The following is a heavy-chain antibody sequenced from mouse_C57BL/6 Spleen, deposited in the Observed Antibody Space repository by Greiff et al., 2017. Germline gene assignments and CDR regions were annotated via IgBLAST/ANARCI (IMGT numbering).Heavy chain of an antibody. Sequence: QVQLQQSGAELVRPGTSVKVSCKASGYAFTNYLIEWVKQRPGQGLEWIGVINPGSGGTNYNEKFKGKATLTADKSSSTAYMQLSSLTSEDSAVYFCARYYSNGAYWGQVTLVTVSA. J-gene: IGHJ3*01. CDR1: GYAFTNYL. CDR3: ARYYSNGAY. V-gene: IGHV1-54*01. CDR2: INPGSGGT. D-gene: IGHD2-5*01.